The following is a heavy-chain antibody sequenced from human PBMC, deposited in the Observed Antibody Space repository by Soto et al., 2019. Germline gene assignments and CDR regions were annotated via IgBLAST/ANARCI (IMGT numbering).Heavy chain of an antibody. D-gene: IGHD3-22*01. Sequence: ASVKVSCKASGYTFTSYGISWVRQAPGQGLEWMGWISAYNGNTNYAQKLQGRVTMTTDTSTSTAYMELRSLRSDDTAVYYCARDSYYYASSGLDYSGQGKLVTVSS. CDR3: ARDSYYYASSGLDY. V-gene: IGHV1-18*04. CDR1: GYTFTSYG. CDR2: ISAYNGNT. J-gene: IGHJ4*02.